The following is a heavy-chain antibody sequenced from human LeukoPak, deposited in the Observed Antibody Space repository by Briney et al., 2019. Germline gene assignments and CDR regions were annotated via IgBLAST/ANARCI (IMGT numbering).Heavy chain of an antibody. CDR3: AAYSSSGDAFDI. J-gene: IGHJ3*02. D-gene: IGHD6-13*01. CDR2: IYYSGST. Sequence: SETLSLTCTVSGGSISSYYRSWIRQPPGKGLEWIGYIYYSGSTNYNPSLKSRVTISVDTSKNQFSLKLISVTAADTAVYHCAAYSSSGDAFDIWGQGTMVTVSS. V-gene: IGHV4-59*08. CDR1: GGSISSYY.